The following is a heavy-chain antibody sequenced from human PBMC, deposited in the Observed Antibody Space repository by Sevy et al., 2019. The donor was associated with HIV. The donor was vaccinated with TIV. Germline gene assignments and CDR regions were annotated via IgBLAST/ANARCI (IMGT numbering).Heavy chain of an antibody. V-gene: IGHV1-8*01. CDR1: GYTFTSYD. D-gene: IGHD4-17*01. CDR3: ARGPGDYPKGYFDY. Sequence: ASVKDSCKASGYTFTSYDINWVRQATGQGLEWMGWMNPNSGNTGYAQKFQGRVAMTRNTSISTAYMELSSLKSEDTAVYYCARGPGDYPKGYFDYWGQGTLVTVSS. J-gene: IGHJ4*02. CDR2: MNPNSGNT.